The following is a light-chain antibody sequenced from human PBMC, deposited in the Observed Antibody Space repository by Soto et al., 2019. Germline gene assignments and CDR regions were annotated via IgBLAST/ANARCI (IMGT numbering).Light chain of an antibody. Sequence: EIVMTQSPATLSVSPGERATLSCRVSQSVSSNLAWYQQKPGQAPRLLIYGASTRATGIPARFSGSGSGTEFTLTISSLQSEDFAVYYCQQYNNWSRAFGQGTKVEIK. J-gene: IGKJ1*01. CDR3: QQYNNWSRA. CDR2: GAS. CDR1: QSVSSN. V-gene: IGKV3-15*01.